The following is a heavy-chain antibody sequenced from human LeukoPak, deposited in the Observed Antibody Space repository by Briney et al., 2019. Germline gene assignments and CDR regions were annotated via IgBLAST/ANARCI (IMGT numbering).Heavy chain of an antibody. D-gene: IGHD5/OR15-5a*01. V-gene: IGHV3-48*02. CDR3: ARDWSAAVYAPFDY. J-gene: IGHJ4*02. Sequence: SVKGRFTISRDNAKNSLYLQMKSLRHEDTAVYYCARDWSAAVYAPFDYWGQGTLVIVSS.